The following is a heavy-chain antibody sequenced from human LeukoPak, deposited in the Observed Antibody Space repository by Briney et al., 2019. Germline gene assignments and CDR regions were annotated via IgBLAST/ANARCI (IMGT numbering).Heavy chain of an antibody. CDR3: ARDSSSWGNWFDP. V-gene: IGHV1-2*06. CDR2: INPNSGGT. Sequence: ASVKVSCKASGGTFSSYAISWVRQAPGQGLEWMGRINPNSGGTNYAQKFQGRVTMTRDTSISTAYMELSRLRSDDTAVYYCARDSSSWGNWFDPWGQGTLVTVSS. J-gene: IGHJ5*02. D-gene: IGHD6-13*01. CDR1: GGTFSSYA.